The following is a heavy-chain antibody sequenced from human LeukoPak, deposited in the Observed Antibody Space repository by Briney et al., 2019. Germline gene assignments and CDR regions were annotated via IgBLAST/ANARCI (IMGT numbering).Heavy chain of an antibody. Sequence: GGSLRLSCAPSRVSVSNDYISGVRQAPGKGLEWVSVIYSGGNPYYADSVRGRFTISRDNSKNTVYLQMNTVRAEDTAVYYCARGWGMFDYWGQGTLVTVSS. CDR2: IYSGGNP. D-gene: IGHD7-27*01. J-gene: IGHJ4*02. CDR3: ARGWGMFDY. V-gene: IGHV3-53*01. CDR1: RVSVSNDY.